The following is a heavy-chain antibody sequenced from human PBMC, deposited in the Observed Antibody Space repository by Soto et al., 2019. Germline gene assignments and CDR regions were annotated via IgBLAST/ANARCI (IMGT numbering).Heavy chain of an antibody. CDR1: SGSISSSNW. Sequence: QVQLQESGPGLVKPSGTLSLTCAVSSGSISSSNWWSWVRQPPGKGLEWIGEIYNSGSTNYNPSLNSQDTISVDRSKTQFSLKLSSATAADTAVYYCARVNPSEYFDYWGQGTLVTVSS. V-gene: IGHV4-4*02. J-gene: IGHJ4*02. CDR3: ARVNPSEYFDY. CDR2: IYNSGST.